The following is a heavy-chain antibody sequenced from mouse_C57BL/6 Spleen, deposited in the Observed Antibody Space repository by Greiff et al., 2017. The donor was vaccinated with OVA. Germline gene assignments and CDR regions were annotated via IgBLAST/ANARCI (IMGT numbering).Heavy chain of an antibody. J-gene: IGHJ4*01. CDR1: GYTFTSYW. D-gene: IGHD2-3*01. Sequence: QVQLQQPGAELVKPGASVKMSCKASGYTFTSYWITWVKQRPGQGLEWIGDIYPGSGSTNYNEKFKSKATLTVDTSSSTAYMQLSSLTSEDSAVYYCARSRDGYYGAMDYWGQGTSVTVSS. CDR2: IYPGSGST. V-gene: IGHV1-55*01. CDR3: ARSRDGYYGAMDY.